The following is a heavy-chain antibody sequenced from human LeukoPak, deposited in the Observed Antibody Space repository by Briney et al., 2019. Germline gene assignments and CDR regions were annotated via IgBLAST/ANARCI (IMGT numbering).Heavy chain of an antibody. J-gene: IGHJ4*02. D-gene: IGHD3-10*01. CDR3: ARGGSGSSPFDY. Sequence: SGTLSLTCAVSGGSINSRNWWSWVRQPPGKGLEWIGEIHHSGSTNYNPSLKSRVTISVDTSKNQFSLKLSSVTAADTAVYYCARGGSGSSPFDYWGQGTLVTVSS. CDR2: IHHSGST. V-gene: IGHV4-4*02. CDR1: GGSINSRNW.